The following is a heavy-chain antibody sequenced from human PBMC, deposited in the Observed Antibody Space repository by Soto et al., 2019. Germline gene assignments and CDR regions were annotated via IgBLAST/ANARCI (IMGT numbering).Heavy chain of an antibody. D-gene: IGHD3-9*01. Sequence: PGGSLRLSCAASGFTFSSYSMNWVRQAPGKGLEWVSYISSSSSTIYYADSVKGRFTISRDNAKNSLYLQMNSLRVEDTAVYYCARDFAGRYFDWLLYPFDYWGQGTLVTVSS. CDR3: ARDFAGRYFDWLLYPFDY. CDR1: GFTFSSYS. J-gene: IGHJ4*02. V-gene: IGHV3-48*01. CDR2: ISSSSSTI.